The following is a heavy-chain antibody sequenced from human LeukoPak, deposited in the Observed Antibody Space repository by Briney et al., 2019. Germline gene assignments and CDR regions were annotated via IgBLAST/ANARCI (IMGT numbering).Heavy chain of an antibody. V-gene: IGHV3-23*01. J-gene: IGHJ3*02. D-gene: IGHD3-3*01. Sequence: PGGSLRLSCEASGFTFSSYAMNWVRQVPGKGLAWVSSISGSGYSTYYADSVKGRFTISRDNSKNTLYLQMNSLRAEDTAIFYCAKDFPPWSGPNAFDIWGQGTMVTVSS. CDR3: AKDFPPWSGPNAFDI. CDR1: GFTFSSYA. CDR2: ISGSGYST.